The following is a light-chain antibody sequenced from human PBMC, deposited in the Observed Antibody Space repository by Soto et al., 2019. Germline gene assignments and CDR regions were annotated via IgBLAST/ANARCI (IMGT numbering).Light chain of an antibody. J-gene: IGLJ1*01. Sequence: LTKPDSVSGADGQSITISRTGTSRDVASYTYVSWYRQHPGTAPTLMTYKNSNRPSGVSNHLSGYKSDKTASLTISVLQAEDEADYYCSSYTSGTTPDFFGTWTKVTV. CDR3: SSYTSGTTPDF. CDR1: SRDVASYTY. V-gene: IGLV2-14*01. CDR2: KNS.